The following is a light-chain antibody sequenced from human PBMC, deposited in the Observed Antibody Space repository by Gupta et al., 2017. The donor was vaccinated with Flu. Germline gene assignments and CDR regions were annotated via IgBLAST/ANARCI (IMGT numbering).Light chain of an antibody. CDR1: QSVSNNY. Sequence: EIVLTQSPGTLSLSPGERATLSCRASQSVSNNYLAWYQQKPGQAPRLLIYGTSNRATAIPDRFSGSGYGADFSLSISRLEPEDFAVYYCQHYGSSPPITFGQGTRLE. CDR3: QHYGSSPPIT. CDR2: GTS. J-gene: IGKJ5*01. V-gene: IGKV3-20*01.